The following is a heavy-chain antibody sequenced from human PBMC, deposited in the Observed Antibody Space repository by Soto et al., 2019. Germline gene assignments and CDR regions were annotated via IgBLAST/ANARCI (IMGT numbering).Heavy chain of an antibody. Sequence: EVQLVESGGGLVQPGGSLRLYCAASGFTFSSYWMHWVRQAPGKGLVWVSRINSDGSSTSYAESVKGRFTISRDNAQNKPYLQMNRLRAEDTAVYYCVRPSVVVAAATREDYWGQGPLVTVSS. J-gene: IGHJ4*02. CDR2: INSDGSST. CDR3: VRPSVVVAAATREDY. V-gene: IGHV3-74*01. D-gene: IGHD2-15*01. CDR1: GFTFSSYW.